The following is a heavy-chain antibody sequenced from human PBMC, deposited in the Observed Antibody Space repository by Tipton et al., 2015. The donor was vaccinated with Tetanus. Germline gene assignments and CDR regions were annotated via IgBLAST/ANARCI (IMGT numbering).Heavy chain of an antibody. Sequence: QLVQSGGEVKKPGESLKISCKGSGYIFNNYWIGWVRQMTEKGLEWMGIIYPGDSDTRYSPSFQGQVTISVDKSISTAYLQWSSLKASDTSMFYCARAHCSDGVCNFDYWGQGALVTVAS. V-gene: IGHV5-51*01. D-gene: IGHD2-8*01. CDR3: ARAHCSDGVCNFDY. CDR1: GYIFNNYW. J-gene: IGHJ4*02. CDR2: IYPGDSDT.